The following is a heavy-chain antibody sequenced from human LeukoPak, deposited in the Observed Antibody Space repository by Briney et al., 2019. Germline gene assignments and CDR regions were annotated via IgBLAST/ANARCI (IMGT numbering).Heavy chain of an antibody. D-gene: IGHD4-17*01. J-gene: IGHJ4*02. CDR1: GFTFNNYA. CDR2: ISGGVETT. CDR3: ARDYADYVGYFFFDY. Sequence: GGSLRLSCAASGFTFNNYAMNWVRQAPGKGLGWVSSISGGVETTYYADSAKGRFTISRDNSQNTLYLQMNSLRAEDTAVYYCARDYADYVGYFFFDYWGQGTLVTVSS. V-gene: IGHV3-23*01.